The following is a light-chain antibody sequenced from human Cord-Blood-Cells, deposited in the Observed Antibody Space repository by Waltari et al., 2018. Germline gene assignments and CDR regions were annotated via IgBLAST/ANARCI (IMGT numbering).Light chain of an antibody. Sequence: SSQLTQDPAVSVALGQAVRITVQGYSISSSYAHWYQHKPGQAPVLVIYGNNNRPSRIPDRFSGSSSGNTASLTITGAQAEDEADYDCTPRDSSGNHVVFGGGTKLTVL. CDR2: GNN. CDR3: TPRDSSGNHVV. J-gene: IGLJ3*02. CDR1: SISSSY. V-gene: IGLV3-19*01.